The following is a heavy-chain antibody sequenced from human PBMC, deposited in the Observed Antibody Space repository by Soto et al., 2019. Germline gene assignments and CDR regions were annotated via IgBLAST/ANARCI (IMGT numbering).Heavy chain of an antibody. D-gene: IGHD1-1*01. V-gene: IGHV5-10-1*03. CDR1: GYRFINYW. CDR3: VRHGNGNPFYFDF. J-gene: IGHJ4*02. CDR2: IDPSDSYT. Sequence: EVQLVQSGAEVKKPGASLRLSCPGSGYRFINYWISWVRQMPGKGLEWVGRIDPSDSYTVYSPSFQGHVTISIDTAMNTAFLEWRSLQASDTAMYYCVRHGNGNPFYFDFWGRGTLVTVSS.